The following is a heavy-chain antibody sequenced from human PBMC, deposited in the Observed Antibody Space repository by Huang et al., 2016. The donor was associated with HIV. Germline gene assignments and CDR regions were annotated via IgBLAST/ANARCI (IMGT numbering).Heavy chain of an antibody. CDR2: IDRTRGAI. D-gene: IGHD3-10*01. J-gene: IGHJ4*02. Sequence: QVQLVQSGAEVKRPGASVKVSCKASGYSFTGHFLHWVRQAPGQGLEWMGRIDRTRGAIKWGSRVQGRVSMTRDKSIGTAYMELSGLRSDDTAVFFCAREAWASGVAHYFDYWGPGTLFTVSS. CDR1: GYSFTGHF. CDR3: AREAWASGVAHYFDY. V-gene: IGHV1-2*06.